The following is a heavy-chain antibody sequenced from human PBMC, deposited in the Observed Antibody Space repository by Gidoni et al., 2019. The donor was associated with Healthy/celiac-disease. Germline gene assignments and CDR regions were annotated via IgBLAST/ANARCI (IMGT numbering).Heavy chain of an antibody. CDR2: IYYSGST. CDR3: ARDVGETMVQGNWFDP. V-gene: IGHV4-30-4*01. D-gene: IGHD3-10*01. J-gene: IGHJ5*02. Sequence: QLQLQESGPGLVKSSQTLSLTCTVPGGSISSRDYYWSCIRQPPGKGLDWIGYIYYSGSTCYNPSLKSGVTISVDTSKNQFSRKLSSVTAADTAVYYCARDVGETMVQGNWFDPWDQGTLVTVSS. CDR1: GGSISSRDYY.